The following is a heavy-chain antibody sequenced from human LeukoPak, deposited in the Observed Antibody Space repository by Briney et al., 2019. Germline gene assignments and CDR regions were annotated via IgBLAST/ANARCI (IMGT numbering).Heavy chain of an antibody. Sequence: GASVKVSCKASGYSFTSHYMHWVRQAPGQGLEWLGLINPTGSSTLYAQKFQGRVTMTRDMSTTTDYMELSSLRSDDTAVYYCARIRIAVAGTDWFDPWGQGTLVTVSS. CDR3: ARIRIAVAGTDWFDP. J-gene: IGHJ5*02. V-gene: IGHV1-46*01. CDR1: GYSFTSHY. D-gene: IGHD6-19*01. CDR2: INPTGSST.